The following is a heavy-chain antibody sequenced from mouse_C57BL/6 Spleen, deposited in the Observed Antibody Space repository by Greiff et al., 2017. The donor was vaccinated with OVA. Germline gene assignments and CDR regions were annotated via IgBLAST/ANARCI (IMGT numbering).Heavy chain of an antibody. CDR3: ARSYDGYYWYFDV. CDR2: IDPSDSET. V-gene: IGHV1-52*01. D-gene: IGHD2-3*01. Sequence: QVQLQQPGAELVRPGSSVKLSCKASGYTFTSYWMHWVKQRPIQGLEWIGNIDPSDSETHYNQKFKDKATLTVDKSSSTAYMQLSSLTSEDSAVYDCARSYDGYYWYFDVWGTGTTVTVSS. J-gene: IGHJ1*03. CDR1: GYTFTSYW.